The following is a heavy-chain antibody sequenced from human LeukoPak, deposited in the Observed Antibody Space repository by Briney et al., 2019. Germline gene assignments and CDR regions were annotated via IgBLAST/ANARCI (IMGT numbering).Heavy chain of an antibody. CDR3: AGEAAAGIYYYYYYMDV. D-gene: IGHD6-13*01. V-gene: IGHV3-48*04. CDR1: GFTFSDYS. Sequence: TGGSLRLSCAASGFTFSDYSMNWVRQAPGKGLEWVSYISSSSSTIYYADSVKGRFTISRDNAKNSLYLQMNSLRAEDTAVYYCAGEAAAGIYYYYYYMDVWGKGTTVTVSS. J-gene: IGHJ6*03. CDR2: ISSSSSTI.